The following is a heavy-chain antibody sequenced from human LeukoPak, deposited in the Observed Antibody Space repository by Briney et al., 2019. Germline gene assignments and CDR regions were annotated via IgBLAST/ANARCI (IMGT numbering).Heavy chain of an antibody. V-gene: IGHV1-69*01. CDR1: GGTLSSYA. D-gene: IGHD4-17*01. CDR3: ATPGDYGDREFNY. CDR2: IIPILGTA. Sequence: GASVKVSCKASGGTLSSYAISWVRQAPGQGLEWMGGIIPILGTANYAQKFQGRVTITADESTSTAYMELSSLRSEDTAVYYCATPGDYGDREFNYWGQGTLVTVSS. J-gene: IGHJ4*02.